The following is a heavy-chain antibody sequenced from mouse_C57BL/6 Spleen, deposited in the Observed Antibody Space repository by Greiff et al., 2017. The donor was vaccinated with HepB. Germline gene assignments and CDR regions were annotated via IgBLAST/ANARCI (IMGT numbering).Heavy chain of an antibody. CDR1: GYTFTSYW. J-gene: IGHJ1*03. Sequence: VQLQQPGAELVKPGASVKMSCKASGYTFTSYWITWVKQRPGQGLEWIGDIYPGSGSTNYNEKFKSKATLTVDTSSSTAYMQLSSLTSEDSAVYYCAGGNYYGSSYPYWYFDVWGTGTTVTVSS. CDR2: IYPGSGST. CDR3: AGGNYYGSSYPYWYFDV. V-gene: IGHV1-55*01. D-gene: IGHD1-1*01.